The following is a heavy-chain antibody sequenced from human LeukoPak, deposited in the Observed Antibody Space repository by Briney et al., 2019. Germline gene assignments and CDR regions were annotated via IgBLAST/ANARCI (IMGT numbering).Heavy chain of an antibody. Sequence: GGSLRLSCAASGFTFSSYSMNWVRQAPGKGLEWVSSISSSSSYIYYADSVKGRFTISRDNAKNSLYLQMNSLRAEDTAVYYCAREPLEMSSDAFDIWGQGTMVTVSS. CDR3: AREPLEMSSDAFDI. CDR2: ISSSSSYI. J-gene: IGHJ3*02. D-gene: IGHD5-24*01. V-gene: IGHV3-21*01. CDR1: GFTFSSYS.